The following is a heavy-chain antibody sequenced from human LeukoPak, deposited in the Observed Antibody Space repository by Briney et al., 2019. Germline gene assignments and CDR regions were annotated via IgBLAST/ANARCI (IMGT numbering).Heavy chain of an antibody. D-gene: IGHD3-16*01. Sequence: GASVKVSCKTSGYTFTSYGIGWVRQAPGQGLEWMGWISVYSGDTNYAQKFQGGVTMTTDTSTRTVYMELRSLRSDDTAVYYCARDLTSGDYWGEGTLVTVSS. CDR3: ARDLTSGDY. CDR2: ISVYSGDT. CDR1: GYTFTSYG. V-gene: IGHV1-18*01. J-gene: IGHJ4*02.